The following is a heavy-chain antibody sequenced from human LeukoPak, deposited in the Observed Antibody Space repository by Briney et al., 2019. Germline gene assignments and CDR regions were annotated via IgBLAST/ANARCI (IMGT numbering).Heavy chain of an antibody. D-gene: IGHD6-13*01. Sequence: GASVKVSCKASGYTFTSYYMHWVRQAPGQGLEWMGIINPSGGSTSYAQKFQGRVTMTRDMSTSTVYMELSSLRSEDTAVYYCASTGSSWYHLFDPWGQGTLVTVSS. J-gene: IGHJ5*02. CDR2: INPSGGST. V-gene: IGHV1-46*01. CDR3: ASTGSSWYHLFDP. CDR1: GYTFTSYY.